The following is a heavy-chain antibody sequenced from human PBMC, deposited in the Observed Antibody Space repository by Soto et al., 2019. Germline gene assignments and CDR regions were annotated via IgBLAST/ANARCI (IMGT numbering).Heavy chain of an antibody. CDR3: AKGYSGSDYAY. V-gene: IGHV3-74*01. D-gene: IGHD5-12*01. J-gene: IGHJ4*02. Sequence: LLLSXASSVFTFSIYCVHWFLQAPVKGLVWVSRINSDGSSTRYADSVKGRFTISRDNAKNTLYLQMNSLRAEDTAVYFCAKGYSGSDYAYWGQGSLVTVSS. CDR1: VFTFSIYC. CDR2: INSDGSST.